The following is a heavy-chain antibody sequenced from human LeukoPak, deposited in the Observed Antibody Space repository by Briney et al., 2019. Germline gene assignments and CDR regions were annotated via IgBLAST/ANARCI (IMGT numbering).Heavy chain of an antibody. Sequence: SETLSLTCTVSGGSISSYYWSWIRQPPGKGLEWIGYIYSSGSTNYNPSLKSRLTISVDASKNQFSLKLTSVTAADTAVYYCARAYYYGSGSYGLDYWGQGTLVTVSS. CDR2: IYSSGST. V-gene: IGHV4-59*01. J-gene: IGHJ4*02. CDR1: GGSISSYY. CDR3: ARAYYYGSGSYGLDY. D-gene: IGHD3-10*01.